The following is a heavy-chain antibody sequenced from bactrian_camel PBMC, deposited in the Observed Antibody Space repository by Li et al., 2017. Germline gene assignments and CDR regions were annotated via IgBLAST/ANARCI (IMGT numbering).Heavy chain of an antibody. CDR3: ATKGPGLLSSRVLGAVVFGY. V-gene: IGHV3S54*01. D-gene: IGHD3*01. CDR2: AFRGTTTE. Sequence: HVQLVESGGGLVQAGGSLTLSCTSSRPIHCMGWYRQAPGKQREWVAAAFRGTTTEYLADNVKGRFTISRDNAKNTVYLQMRSLKSEDTALYYCATKGPGLLSSRVLGAVVFGYWGQGTQVTVS. J-gene: IGHJ6*01. CDR1: RPIHCM.